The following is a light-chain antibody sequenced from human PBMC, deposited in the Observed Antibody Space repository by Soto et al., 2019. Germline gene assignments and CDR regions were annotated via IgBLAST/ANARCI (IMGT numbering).Light chain of an antibody. CDR1: QSVSSSN. CDR2: GAS. V-gene: IGKV3-20*01. Sequence: EIVLTQSPGTLSLSAGERATLSCRTSQSVSSSNLAWYQQKPGQAPRLLLYGASSRATGIPDRLSGSGSGTDFTLTISRLEPEYFAVYYCQQYGSSPLTFGGGTKVDIK. J-gene: IGKJ4*01. CDR3: QQYGSSPLT.